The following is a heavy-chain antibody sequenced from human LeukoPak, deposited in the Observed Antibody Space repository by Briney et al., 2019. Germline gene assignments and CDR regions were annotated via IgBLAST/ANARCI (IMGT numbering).Heavy chain of an antibody. CDR2: IYYSGST. V-gene: IGHV4-39*01. Sequence: SETLSLTCTVSGGSISSSSYYWGWIRQPPGKGLEWIGSIYYSGSTYYNPSLKSRVTISVDKSKNQFSLKLSSVTAADTALYYCVRHSGYYYYYMDVWGKGTTVTISS. CDR3: VRHSGYYYYYMDV. CDR1: GGSISSSSYY. J-gene: IGHJ6*03.